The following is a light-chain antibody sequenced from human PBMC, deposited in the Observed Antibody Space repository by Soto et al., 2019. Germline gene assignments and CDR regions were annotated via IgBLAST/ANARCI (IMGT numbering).Light chain of an antibody. CDR2: GAT. V-gene: IGKV3D-20*02. CDR3: QQRSNWPGIT. CDR1: QSVSSNY. Sequence: EIVLTQSPATLSLSPGERATLSCGASQSVSSNYLAWYQQKPGQAPRLLIHGATTRATGIPARFSGSGSGTEFTLTISSLQSEDFAVYYCQQRSNWPGITFGQGTRLENK. J-gene: IGKJ5*01.